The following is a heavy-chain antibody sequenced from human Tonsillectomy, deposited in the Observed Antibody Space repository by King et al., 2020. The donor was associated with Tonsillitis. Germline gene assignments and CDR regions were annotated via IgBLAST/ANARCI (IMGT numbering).Heavy chain of an antibody. CDR1: GFSLSTTGVG. J-gene: IGHJ4*02. CDR3: AHIRGYYYDMYYFDY. Sequence: TLKESGPTLVNPAQTLTLTCTLSGFSLSTTGVGVGWIRQPPGKALEWLALIYCNDDKRYSPSLKSRLTITKDSSKNQVVLTMTNMDPVDTATYYCAHIRGYYYDMYYFDYWGQGTLVTVSS. D-gene: IGHD3-22*01. V-gene: IGHV2-5*01. CDR2: IYCNDDK.